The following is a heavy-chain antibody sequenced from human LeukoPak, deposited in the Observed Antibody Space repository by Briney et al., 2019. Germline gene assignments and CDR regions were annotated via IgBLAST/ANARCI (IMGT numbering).Heavy chain of an antibody. V-gene: IGHV4-59*08. J-gene: IGHJ6*02. CDR2: IYYSGST. Sequence: PSETLSLTCTVSGGSISSYYWSWIRQPPGKGLEWIGYIYYSGSTNYYPSLKSRVTISVDTSKNQFSLKLSSVTAADTAVYYCARHRRDMDVWGQGTTVTVSS. CDR1: GGSISSYY. CDR3: ARHRRDMDV.